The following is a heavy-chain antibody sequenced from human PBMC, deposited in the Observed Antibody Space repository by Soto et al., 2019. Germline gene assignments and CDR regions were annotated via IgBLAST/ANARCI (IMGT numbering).Heavy chain of an antibody. Sequence: QVQLVQSGAEVKKPGASVKVSCKASGYTFTSYYMHWVRQAPGQGLEWMGIINPSGGSTSYAQKFQGRVTMTRDTSTSTVYRELSSLRSEDTAVYYCARDSAGLLWFGELSPYGMDVWGQGTTVTVSS. J-gene: IGHJ6*02. CDR2: INPSGGST. CDR1: GYTFTSYY. V-gene: IGHV1-46*01. D-gene: IGHD3-10*01. CDR3: ARDSAGLLWFGELSPYGMDV.